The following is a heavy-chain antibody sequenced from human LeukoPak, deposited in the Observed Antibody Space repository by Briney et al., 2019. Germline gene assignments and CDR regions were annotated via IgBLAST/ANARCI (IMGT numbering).Heavy chain of an antibody. V-gene: IGHV3-21*01. CDR3: AKDSRYYYGSGRDYYFDY. Sequence: GGSLRLSCAASGFTFSSYSMNWVRQAPGKGLEWVSSISSSSSYIYYADSVKGRFTISRDNAKNSLYLQMNSLRAEDTAVYYCAKDSRYYYGSGRDYYFDYWGQGTLVTVSS. D-gene: IGHD3-10*01. CDR2: ISSSSSYI. CDR1: GFTFSSYS. J-gene: IGHJ4*02.